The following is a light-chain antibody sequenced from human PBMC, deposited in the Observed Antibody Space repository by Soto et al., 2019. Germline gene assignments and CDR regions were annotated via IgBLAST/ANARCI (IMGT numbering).Light chain of an antibody. V-gene: IGKV3-15*01. CDR1: QSVSSS. J-gene: IGKJ5*01. CDR3: QQYNDWIT. Sequence: EIVMTQSPSTLSVAPWELYTLFCRASQSVSSSLAWYQQKPGQAPRLLIYGASTRATGIPARFSGSGSGTEFTLTISSLQSEDFAVYYCQQYNDWITFGQGTRLEI. CDR2: GAS.